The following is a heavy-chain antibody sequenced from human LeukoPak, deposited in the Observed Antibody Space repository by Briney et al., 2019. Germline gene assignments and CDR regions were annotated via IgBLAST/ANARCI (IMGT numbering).Heavy chain of an antibody. CDR2: ISSSSYI. CDR3: ARDEIRYFDWLEHYYGMDV. Sequence: GGSLRLSCAASGFTFSSYSMNWVRQAPGKGLEWVSSISSSSYIYYADSVKGRFTISRDDAKNSLYLQMNSLRAEDTAVYYCARDEIRYFDWLEHYYGMDVWGQGTSVTVSS. D-gene: IGHD3-9*01. CDR1: GFTFSSYS. V-gene: IGHV3-21*01. J-gene: IGHJ6*02.